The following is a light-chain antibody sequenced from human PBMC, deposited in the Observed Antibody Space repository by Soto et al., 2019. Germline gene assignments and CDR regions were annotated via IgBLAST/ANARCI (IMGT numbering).Light chain of an antibody. CDR1: SSDVGGYNY. Sequence: QSVLTQPASVSGSPGQSITISCTGTSSDVGGYNYVSWYQHHPGKAPKLMIYEVSNRPSGLSNRFSGSKSDNTASLTISGLQAEDEADYYCSSYTGSSTYVFGTGSKVTVL. CDR2: EVS. J-gene: IGLJ1*01. CDR3: SSYTGSSTYV. V-gene: IGLV2-14*01.